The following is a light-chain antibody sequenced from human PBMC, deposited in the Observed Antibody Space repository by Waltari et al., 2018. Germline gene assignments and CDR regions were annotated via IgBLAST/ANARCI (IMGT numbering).Light chain of an antibody. J-gene: IGKJ3*01. CDR1: QTVLYTSTNTNF. CDR3: QQYHTTPFT. V-gene: IGKV4-1*01. Sequence: LGERATINCKSSQTVLYTSTNTNFLAWYQQKPGQPPTLLIYWASTRESGVPDRFTGGGSGRDFTLSNIILQAVDVAVYFCQQYHTTPFTYGPGTKLDIK. CDR2: WAS.